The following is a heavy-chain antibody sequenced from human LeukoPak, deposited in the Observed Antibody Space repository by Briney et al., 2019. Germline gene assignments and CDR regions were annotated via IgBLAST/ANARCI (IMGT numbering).Heavy chain of an antibody. D-gene: IGHD3-16*02. J-gene: IGHJ4*02. CDR3: ARDYDYVWGSYRSSVFDY. CDR2: IKQVGSEK. V-gene: IGHV3-7*01. CDR1: VLIFSSYW. Sequence: VWALRLSFAASVLIFSSYWLSWVRQAPGKGLDGVANIKQVGSEKYYEDSAKGRFTISRDNAKNSLYLQKNSLRAEDTAVYYCARDYDYVWGSYRSSVFDYWGQGTLVTVSS.